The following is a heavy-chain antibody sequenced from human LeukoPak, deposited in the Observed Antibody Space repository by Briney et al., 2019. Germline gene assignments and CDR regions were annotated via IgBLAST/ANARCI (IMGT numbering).Heavy chain of an antibody. CDR1: GYSFTGYY. CDR3: ARQFGSGWYFDY. Sequence: GASLKVSCKTSGYSFTGYYVQWVRQAPGQGLEWMGWIHPNSGGTNSAQNFQGRVTMTRDTSITTAYMELSRLKSDDTAVYYCARQFGSGWYFDYWGQGTLVTVSS. V-gene: IGHV1-2*02. J-gene: IGHJ4*02. CDR2: IHPNSGGT. D-gene: IGHD6-19*01.